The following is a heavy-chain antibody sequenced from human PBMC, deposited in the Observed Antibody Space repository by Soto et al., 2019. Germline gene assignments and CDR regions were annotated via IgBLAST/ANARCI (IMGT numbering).Heavy chain of an antibody. CDR3: VRDTYDYDFSSGFYTYFVL. CDR1: GFTFNDYA. D-gene: IGHD3-3*01. Sequence: VQLLESGGGSVQPGGSLRLSCAASGFTFNDYAMTWVRQAPGKGLEWVSVISGTGGSTYYADSVKGRFTISRDNSKNTLYLQMTSLRADDTAVYFCVRDTYDYDFSSGFYTYFVLWGQGTLVTVSS. V-gene: IGHV3-23*01. CDR2: ISGTGGST. J-gene: IGHJ4*02.